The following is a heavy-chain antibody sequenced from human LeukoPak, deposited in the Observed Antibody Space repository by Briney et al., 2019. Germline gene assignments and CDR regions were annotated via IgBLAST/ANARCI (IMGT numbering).Heavy chain of an antibody. CDR3: AKRGVVIRAVIIVGFHKEAHYFDY. CDR1: GITLSNYG. J-gene: IGHJ4*02. D-gene: IGHD3-10*01. V-gene: IGHV3-23*01. Sequence: GGSLRLSCAVSGITLSNYGMSWVRQAPGKGLEWVAGLSDSGGSTNYADSVKGRFTVSRDNPKNTLYLQMNSLRAEDTAVYFCAKRGVVIRAVIIVGFHKEAHYFDYWSQGALVTVSS. CDR2: LSDSGGST.